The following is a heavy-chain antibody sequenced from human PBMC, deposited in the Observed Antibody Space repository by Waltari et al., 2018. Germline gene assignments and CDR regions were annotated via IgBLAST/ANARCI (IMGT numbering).Heavy chain of an antibody. V-gene: IGHV5-51*01. D-gene: IGHD6-25*01. CDR2: IYPGDSDT. CDR1: GYSFTSYW. CDR3: ARHPRSAGSGFDY. J-gene: IGHJ4*02. Sequence: EVQLVQSGAEVKKPGESLKISCKGSGYSFTSYWIGWVRQMPGKGLEWMGIIYPGDSDTRNSPSFQGKVTISADKSISTAYLQWSSLKASDTAMYYCARHPRSAGSGFDYWGQGTLVTVSS.